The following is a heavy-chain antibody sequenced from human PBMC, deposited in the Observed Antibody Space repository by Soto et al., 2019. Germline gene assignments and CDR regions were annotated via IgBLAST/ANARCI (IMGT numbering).Heavy chain of an antibody. J-gene: IGHJ5*02. CDR2: IYHSGST. Sequence: PSETLSLTCAVSGYSISSGYYWGWIRQPPGKGLEWIGSIYHSGSTYYNPSLKSRVAISVDTSKNQFSLKLSSVTAADTAVYYCARRVDNWFDPWGQGTLVTVPQ. CDR3: ARRVDNWFDP. V-gene: IGHV4-38-2*01. CDR1: GYSISSGYY. D-gene: IGHD5-12*01.